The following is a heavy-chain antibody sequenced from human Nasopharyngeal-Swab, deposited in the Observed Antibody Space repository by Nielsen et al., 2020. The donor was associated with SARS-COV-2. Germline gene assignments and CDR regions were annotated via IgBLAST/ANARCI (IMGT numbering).Heavy chain of an antibody. D-gene: IGHD2-15*01. CDR3: ASNPAGGYCSGGSCYGYYGMDV. Sequence: VRQAPGKGLEWVSAISGSGGSTYYADSVKDRFTISRDNSKNTLYLQMNSLRAEDTAVYYCASNPAGGYCSGGSCYGYYGMDVWGQGTTVTVSS. J-gene: IGHJ6*02. V-gene: IGHV3-23*01. CDR2: ISGSGGST.